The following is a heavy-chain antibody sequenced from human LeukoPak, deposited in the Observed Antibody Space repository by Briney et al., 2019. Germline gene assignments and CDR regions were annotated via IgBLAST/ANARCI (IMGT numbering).Heavy chain of an antibody. CDR1: GGSISSGDYY. CDR3: ARGGRDGYNEWGEFDY. J-gene: IGHJ4*02. V-gene: IGHV4-30-4*08. D-gene: IGHD5-24*01. CDR2: IYYSGST. Sequence: SETLSLTCTVSGGSISSGDYYWSWIRQPPGKGLEWIGYIYYSGSTYYNPSLKSRVTISVDTSKNQFSLKLSSVTAADTAVYYCARGGRDGYNEWGEFDYWGQGTLVTVSS.